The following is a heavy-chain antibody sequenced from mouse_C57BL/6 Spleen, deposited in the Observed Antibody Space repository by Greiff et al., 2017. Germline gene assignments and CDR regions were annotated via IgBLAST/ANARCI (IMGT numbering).Heavy chain of an antibody. CDR1: GYTFTSYW. Sequence: QVQLKQPGAELVRPGSSVKLSCKASGYTFTSYWMHWVKQRPIQGLEWIGNIDPSDSETHYNQKFKDKATLTVDKSSSTAYMQLSSLTSEDSAVYYCAWYSSYEYFDVWGTGTTVTVSS. J-gene: IGHJ1*03. V-gene: IGHV1-52*01. CDR2: IDPSDSET. CDR3: AWYSSYEYFDV. D-gene: IGHD1-1*01.